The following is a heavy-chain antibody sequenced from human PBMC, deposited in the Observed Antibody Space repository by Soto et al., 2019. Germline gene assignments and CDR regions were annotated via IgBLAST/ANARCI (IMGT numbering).Heavy chain of an antibody. CDR1: GFTFSSYW. V-gene: IGHV3-7*05. CDR3: AREVLYGVDY. J-gene: IGHJ4*02. CDR2: IKDDGSDK. Sequence: PGGSLRLSCAASGFTFSSYWMSWVRQAPGKGLEWVANIKDDGSDKHYVDSVKGRFTISRDNAKNSLYLQMNSLRAEDTAVYYCAREVLYGVDYWGQGTLVTVSS. D-gene: IGHD2-8*02.